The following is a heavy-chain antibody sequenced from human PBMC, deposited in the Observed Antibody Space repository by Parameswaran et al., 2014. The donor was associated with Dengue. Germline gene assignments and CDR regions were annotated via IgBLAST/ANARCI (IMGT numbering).Heavy chain of an antibody. Sequence: RWIRQPPGKGLEWIGYIYYSGSTNYNPSLKSRVTISVDTSKNQFSLKLSSVTAADTAVYYCAKVVRTSGANWFDPWGQGTLVTVSS. CDR2: IYYSGST. D-gene: IGHD3-10*01. J-gene: IGHJ5*02. CDR3: AKVVRTSGANWFDP. V-gene: IGHV4-59*01.